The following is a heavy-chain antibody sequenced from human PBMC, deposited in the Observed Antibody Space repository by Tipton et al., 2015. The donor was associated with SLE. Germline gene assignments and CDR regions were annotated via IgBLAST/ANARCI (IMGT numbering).Heavy chain of an antibody. D-gene: IGHD4-17*01. CDR2: IYSGGRST. CDR1: GFSFSSYA. CDR3: AKISFGDYPDD. V-gene: IGHV3-23*03. J-gene: IGHJ4*02. Sequence: SLRLSCAASGFSFSSYAMSWVRQAPGKGLEWVSFIYSGGRSTDYVDSVKGRFTISRDNSKSTLFLQMNSLRPEDTAIYYCAKISFGDYPDDWGQGTLVSVSS.